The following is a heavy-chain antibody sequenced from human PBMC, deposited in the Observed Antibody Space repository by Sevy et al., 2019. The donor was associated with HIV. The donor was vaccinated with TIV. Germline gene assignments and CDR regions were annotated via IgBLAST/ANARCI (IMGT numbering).Heavy chain of an antibody. Sequence: GGSLRLSCAASGFIFSNYGMEWVRQAPGKGLEWVAVISFDGSKKYYADSVKGRFTISRDNSKNTRYLQMNSLRTEDTALYYCAKLGEWLFMPNYYYGMDVWGQGTTVTVSS. D-gene: IGHD3-3*01. CDR3: AKLGEWLFMPNYYYGMDV. V-gene: IGHV3-30*18. J-gene: IGHJ6*02. CDR1: GFIFSNYG. CDR2: ISFDGSKK.